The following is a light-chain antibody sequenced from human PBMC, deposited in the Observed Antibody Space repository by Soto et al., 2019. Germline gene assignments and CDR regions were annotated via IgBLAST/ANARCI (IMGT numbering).Light chain of an antibody. CDR1: QSVSSY. CDR2: DAS. V-gene: IGKV3-11*01. Sequence: EIVLTQSPATLSLSPGERATLSCRASQSVSSYLAWYQQKPGQAPRLLIYDASNRATGIPARFSGSGSGTDFTLTISSLEPEDFAVYYFQHRSNWPSFGPGTKVDIK. CDR3: QHRSNWPS. J-gene: IGKJ3*01.